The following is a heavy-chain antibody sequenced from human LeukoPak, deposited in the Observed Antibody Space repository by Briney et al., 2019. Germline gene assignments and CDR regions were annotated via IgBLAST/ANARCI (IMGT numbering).Heavy chain of an antibody. CDR2: IIPILGIA. CDR1: GGTFSSYA. V-gene: IGHV1-69*04. D-gene: IGHD2-2*01. CDR3: ASNPGIVVVPAAAGAFDI. J-gene: IGHJ3*02. Sequence: GASVKVSCKASGGTFSSYAISWVRQAPGQGLEWMGRIIPILGIANYAQKFQGRDTITADKSTSTAYMELSSLRSEDTAVYYCASNPGIVVVPAAAGAFDIWGQGTMVTVSS.